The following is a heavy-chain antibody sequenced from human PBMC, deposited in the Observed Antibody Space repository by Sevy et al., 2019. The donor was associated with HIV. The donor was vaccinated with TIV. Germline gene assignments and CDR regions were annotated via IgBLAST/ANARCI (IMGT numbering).Heavy chain of an antibody. CDR3: ARAQGYCSSTSCYGGYYYYYGMDV. V-gene: IGHV3-33*01. Sequence: GGSLRLSCAASGFTFSSYGMHWVRQAPGKGLEWVAVIWYDGSNKYYADSVKGRFTISRDNSKNTLYLQMNSLRAEDTAVYYCARAQGYCSSTSCYGGYYYYYGMDVWGQGTTVTVSS. CDR1: GFTFSSYG. D-gene: IGHD2-2*01. CDR2: IWYDGSNK. J-gene: IGHJ6*02.